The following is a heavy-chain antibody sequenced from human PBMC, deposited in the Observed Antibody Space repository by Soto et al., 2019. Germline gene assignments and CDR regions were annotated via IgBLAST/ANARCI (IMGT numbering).Heavy chain of an antibody. CDR2: ISGSSSSI. D-gene: IGHD6-13*01. CDR3: VSARGSSWYFDY. CDR1: GFTFRSYS. V-gene: IGHV3-21*01. Sequence: GGSLRLSCAASGFTFRSYSMNWVRQAPGKGLEWVSSISGSSSSIYYADSVKGRFTISRDNAKNSLYLQMNSLRAEDTAVFYCVSARGSSWYFDYWCQGALVTVSS. J-gene: IGHJ4*02.